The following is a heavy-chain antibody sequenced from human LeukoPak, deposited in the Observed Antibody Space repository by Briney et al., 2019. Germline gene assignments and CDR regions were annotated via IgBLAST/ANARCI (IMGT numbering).Heavy chain of an antibody. J-gene: IGHJ6*03. CDR2: IYHSGST. D-gene: IGHD6-19*01. CDR1: GYSISSGYY. CDR3: ASISSGWTRRNYYYMDV. Sequence: PSETLSLTCTVSGYSISSGYYWGWIRQPPGQGLEWIGSIYHSGSTYYNPSLKSRVTISVDTSKNQFSLKLSSVTAADTAVYYCASISSGWTRRNYYYMDVWGKGTTVTVSS. V-gene: IGHV4-38-2*02.